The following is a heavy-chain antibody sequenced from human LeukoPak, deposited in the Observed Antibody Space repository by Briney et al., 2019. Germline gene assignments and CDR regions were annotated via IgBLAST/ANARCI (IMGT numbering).Heavy chain of an antibody. CDR3: ARHILLWFGESLNWFDP. V-gene: IGHV4-34*01. D-gene: IGHD3-10*01. Sequence: SETLSLTCAVYGGSFSGYYWSWIRQPPGKGLEWIGEINHSGSTNYNPSLKSRVTISVDTSKNQFSLKLSSVTAADTAVYYCARHILLWFGESLNWFDPWGQGTLVTVSS. CDR2: INHSGST. CDR1: GGSFSGYY. J-gene: IGHJ5*02.